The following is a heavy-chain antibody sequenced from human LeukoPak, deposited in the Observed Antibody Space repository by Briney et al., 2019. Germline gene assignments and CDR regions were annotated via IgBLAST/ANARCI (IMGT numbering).Heavy chain of an antibody. J-gene: IGHJ4*02. CDR2: IYHSGST. Sequence: NPSETLSLTCSVSGGSISLSYYYWGWIRQPPGKGLEWIGEIYHSGSTNYNPSLKSRVTISVDKSKNQFSLKLSSVTAADTAVYYCASIEGEGAAFDYWGQGTLVTVSS. D-gene: IGHD1-26*01. V-gene: IGHV4-39*07. CDR1: GGSISLSYYY. CDR3: ASIEGEGAAFDY.